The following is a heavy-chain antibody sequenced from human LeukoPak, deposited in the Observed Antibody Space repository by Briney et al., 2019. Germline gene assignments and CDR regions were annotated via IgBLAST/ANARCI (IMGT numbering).Heavy chain of an antibody. CDR1: GYTFTADN. D-gene: IGHD5/OR15-5a*01. CDR2: ISPNSGGT. V-gene: IGHV1-2*02. CDR3: AREVSTLFDY. Sequence: ASVKVSCRASGYTFTADNMHWVRQAPGQGLEWMGWISPNSGGTNYAQKLQGRVTMTTDTSTSTAYMELRSLRSDDTAVYYCAREVSTLFDYWGQGTLVTVSS. J-gene: IGHJ4*02.